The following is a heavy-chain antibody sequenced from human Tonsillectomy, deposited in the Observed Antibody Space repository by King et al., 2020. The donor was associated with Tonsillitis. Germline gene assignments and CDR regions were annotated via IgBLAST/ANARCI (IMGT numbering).Heavy chain of an antibody. CDR3: ARGLKGDYSSSSERWLDP. D-gene: IGHD6-6*01. V-gene: IGHV1-8*01. Sequence: VQLVESGAEVKKPGASVKVSCKASGYTFTSYDIYWVRQATGQGLEWMGWMNPNSGITDYAQKFQGRVTMTSNTSISTAYMELGSLRSEDTAMYYCARGLKGDYSSSSERWLDPWGQGTLVTVSS. CDR2: MNPNSGIT. CDR1: GYTFTSYD. J-gene: IGHJ5*02.